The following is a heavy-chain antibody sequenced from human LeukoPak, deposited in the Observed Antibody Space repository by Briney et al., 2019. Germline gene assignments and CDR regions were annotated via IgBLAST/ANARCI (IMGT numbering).Heavy chain of an antibody. CDR3: ARSTHRITMIVGPFDY. CDR1: GGSISNYY. D-gene: IGHD3-22*01. Sequence: PSGTLSLTCTVSGGSISNYYWSWIRQPPGRGLEWIGYIYYSGSNPSLKSRVTISMDTSKNQFSLKLGSVTAADTAVYYCARSTHRITMIVGPFDYWGQGTLVTVSS. CDR2: IYYSG. V-gene: IGHV4-59*08. J-gene: IGHJ4*02.